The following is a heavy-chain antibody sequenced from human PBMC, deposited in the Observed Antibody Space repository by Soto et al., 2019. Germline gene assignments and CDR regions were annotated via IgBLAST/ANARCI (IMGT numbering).Heavy chain of an antibody. D-gene: IGHD3-10*01. V-gene: IGHV4-39*01. J-gene: IGHJ3*02. Sequence: QLQLQESGPGLVKPSETLSLTCTVSGGSISTKNYYWGWIRQPPGKGLEWIGSIYYSGSTYYTPSRKSRHAISVDTSKNRFSLKLSSVPAADTAVYYGPRHPVRARVYNSSEDAFDIWGQGAMISVSS. CDR2: IYYSGST. CDR1: GGSISTKNYY. CDR3: PRHPVRARVYNSSEDAFDI.